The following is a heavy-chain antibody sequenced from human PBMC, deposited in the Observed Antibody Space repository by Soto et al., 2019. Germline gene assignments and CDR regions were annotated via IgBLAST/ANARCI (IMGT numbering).Heavy chain of an antibody. CDR1: GLTVSSSH. CDR2: IYSGGST. J-gene: IGHJ4*02. CDR3: AKINRGFDC. Sequence: GGSLRLSCAASGLTVSSSHMSWVRQAPGKGLECVSVIYSGGSTNYADSVKGRFTISRDNSKNTLYLQMNSLRAEDTAVYYCAKINRGFDCWGQGTLVTVSS. D-gene: IGHD3-16*01. V-gene: IGHV3-53*01.